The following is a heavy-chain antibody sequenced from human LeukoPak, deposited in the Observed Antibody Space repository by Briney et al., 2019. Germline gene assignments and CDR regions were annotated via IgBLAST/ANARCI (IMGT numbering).Heavy chain of an antibody. V-gene: IGHV1-2*02. CDR1: GYTFAGYY. J-gene: IGHJ5*02. CDR2: INPNSGGT. D-gene: IGHD3-22*01. CDR3: ARTLPRITMIVVMKGHWFDP. Sequence: ASVKVSCKASGYTFAGYYMHWVRQAPGQGLEWMGWINPNSGGTNYAQKFQGRVTMTRDTSISTAYMELSRLRSDDTAVYYCARTLPRITMIVVMKGHWFDPWGRGTLVTVSS.